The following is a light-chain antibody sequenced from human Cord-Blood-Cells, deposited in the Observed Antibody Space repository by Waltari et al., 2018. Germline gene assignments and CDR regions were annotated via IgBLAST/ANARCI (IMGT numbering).Light chain of an antibody. CDR1: SRDVGGYNY. CDR2: DVR. V-gene: IGLV2-14*01. CDR3: SSYTSSSTVV. Sequence: QSALTKPASVSGSPGQSITISCTGTSRDVGGYNYVSWYQQHPGKAPKLMIYDVRNPTCGVHNRFLVSKSGHTAFLTISGLQAEDEAHYYCSSYTSSSTVVFGGVTKLTVL. J-gene: IGLJ2*01.